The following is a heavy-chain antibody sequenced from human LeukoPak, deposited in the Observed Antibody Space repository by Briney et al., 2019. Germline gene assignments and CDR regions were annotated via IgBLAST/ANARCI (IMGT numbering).Heavy chain of an antibody. D-gene: IGHD3-22*01. CDR3: ARGFYDSSGYYPFDY. CDR1: GGSISSGDYY. J-gene: IGHJ4*02. CDR2: IYYSGST. V-gene: IGHV4-30-4*01. Sequence: PSQTLSLTCTVSGGSISSGDYYWSWIRQPPGKGLEWIGYIYYSGSTYYNPSLKSRVTISVDASKNQFFLKLSSVTAADTAVYYCARGFYDSSGYYPFDYWGQGTLVTVSS.